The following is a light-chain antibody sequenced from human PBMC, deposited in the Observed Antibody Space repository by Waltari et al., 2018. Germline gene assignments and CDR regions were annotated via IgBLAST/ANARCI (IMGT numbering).Light chain of an antibody. J-gene: IGKJ1*01. CDR1: LGISNS. CDR3: QQYDTIPQT. V-gene: IGKV1-NL1*01. Sequence: DIQMTQSPSSLSASVGDRVTITCRASLGISNSLAWYQQKPGKAPKLLLYDASRLETGVPARFSGSGSGTDYTLTISSLQPEDFATYYWQQYDTIPQTFGQGTKVEIK. CDR2: DAS.